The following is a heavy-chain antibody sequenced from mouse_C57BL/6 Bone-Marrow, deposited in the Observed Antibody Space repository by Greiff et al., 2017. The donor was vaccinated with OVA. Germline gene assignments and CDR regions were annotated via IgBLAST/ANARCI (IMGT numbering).Heavy chain of an antibody. CDR3: AREIYYGSSYGAMDY. CDR1: GYSITSGYY. V-gene: IGHV3-6*01. CDR2: ISYDGSN. J-gene: IGHJ4*01. Sequence: VQLKESGPGLVKPSQSLSLTCSVTGYSITSGYYWNWIRQFPGNKLEWMGYISYDGSNNYNPSLKNRISITRDTSKNQFFLKLNSVTTEDTATYYCAREIYYGSSYGAMDYWGQGTSVTVSS. D-gene: IGHD1-1*01.